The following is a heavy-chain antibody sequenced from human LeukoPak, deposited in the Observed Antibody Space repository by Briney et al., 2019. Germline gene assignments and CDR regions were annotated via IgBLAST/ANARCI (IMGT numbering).Heavy chain of an antibody. D-gene: IGHD5-12*01. V-gene: IGHV3-48*02. CDR3: ARTAVGGNSGYAHSYYFDY. CDR1: GFTFSSNA. J-gene: IGHJ4*02. Sequence: GGSLRLSCAASGFTFSSNAMNWVRQAPGKGLEWVSYISSSSPIYYADSVKGRFTISRDNAKNSLYLQMNSLRDEDTAVYYCARTAVGGNSGYAHSYYFDYWGQGTLVTVSS. CDR2: ISSSSPI.